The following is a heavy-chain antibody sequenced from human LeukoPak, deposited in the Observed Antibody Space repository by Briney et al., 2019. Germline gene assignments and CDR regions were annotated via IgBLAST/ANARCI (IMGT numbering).Heavy chain of an antibody. CDR1: GFTFSTYI. CDR3: ASGDSVTTSPPYYYAMDV. D-gene: IGHD4-17*01. V-gene: IGHV3-30-3*01. Sequence: PGGSLRLSCAASGFTFSTYIMHWVRQAPGKGLDWVAVISVDGNTKYYADSVKGRFTISRDNSKNTLYVQMNGLRTEDTAVYYCASGDSVTTSPPYYYAMDVWGQGTTVTVSS. J-gene: IGHJ6*02. CDR2: ISVDGNTK.